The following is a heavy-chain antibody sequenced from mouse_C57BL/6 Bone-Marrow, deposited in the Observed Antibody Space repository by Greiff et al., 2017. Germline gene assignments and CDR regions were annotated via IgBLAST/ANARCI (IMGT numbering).Heavy chain of an antibody. CDR3: TFLRGWFAY. CDR2: IDPENGDT. D-gene: IGHD1-1*01. Sequence: EVKLKESGAELVRPGASVKLSCTASGFNIKDDYMHWVKQRPEQGLEWIGWIDPENGDTEYASKFQGKATITADTSSNTAYLQLSSLTSEDTAVYYCTFLRGWFAYWGQGTLVTVSA. CDR1: GFNIKDDY. V-gene: IGHV14-4*01. J-gene: IGHJ3*01.